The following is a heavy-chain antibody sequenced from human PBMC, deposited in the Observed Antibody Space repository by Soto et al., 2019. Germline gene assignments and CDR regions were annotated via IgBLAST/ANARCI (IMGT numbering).Heavy chain of an antibody. CDR3: AKGRYCSGGSCRQYYGLDV. CDR1: VFTFSSYA. CDR2: FSGSGGST. D-gene: IGHD2-15*01. V-gene: IGHV3-23*01. Sequence: GESLKISCAASVFTFSSYAMCWARQAPGKGLEWVSAFSGSGGSTYYADSVNGRFTISRDNSKNTLYLQMNSLRAEDTAVYYCAKGRYCSGGSCRQYYGLDVWGQGTTVTVSS. J-gene: IGHJ6*02.